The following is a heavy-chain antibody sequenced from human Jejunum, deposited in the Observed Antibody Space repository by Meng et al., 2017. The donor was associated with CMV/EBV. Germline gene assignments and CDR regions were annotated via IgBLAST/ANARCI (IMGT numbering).Heavy chain of an antibody. CDR1: GFTFSSYA. J-gene: IGHJ4*02. V-gene: IGHV3-23*01. D-gene: IGHD3-10*01. CDR2: ISGSGSST. Sequence: VQRLESGGGLVQPGGSLRLSCAASGFTFSSYAMSWVRQAPGKGLEWVSPISGSGSSTYYADSVKGRFTISRDNSENTLYLQMNSLRAEDTAVYYCAKGGLGSPGLDSWGQGTLVTVSS. CDR3: AKGGLGSPGLDS.